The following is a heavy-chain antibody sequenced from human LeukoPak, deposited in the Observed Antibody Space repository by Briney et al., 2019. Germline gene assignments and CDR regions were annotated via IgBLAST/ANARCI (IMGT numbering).Heavy chain of an antibody. CDR1: GGSFSGYY. Sequence: SETLSLTCAVYGGSFSGYYWSWIRQPPGKGLEWIGEINHSGSTNYNPSLKSRVTISVDTSKNQFSLKLSSVTAADTAVYYCARGPGADGDLKSFDYWGQGTLVTVSS. D-gene: IGHD4-17*01. CDR2: INHSGST. V-gene: IGHV4-34*01. J-gene: IGHJ4*02. CDR3: ARGPGADGDLKSFDY.